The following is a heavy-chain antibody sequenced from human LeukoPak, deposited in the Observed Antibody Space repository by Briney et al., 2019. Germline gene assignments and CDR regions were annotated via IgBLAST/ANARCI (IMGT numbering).Heavy chain of an antibody. D-gene: IGHD3-10*01. CDR1: GYTFTSYD. Sequence: ASVKVSCKASGYTFTSYDINWVRQAPGQGLEWMGWMNPNSGNTGYAQKFQGRVTMTRNTSISTAYMELSSLRSEDTAVYYCARKGLWVRGVITSGFGYWGQGTLVTVSS. CDR3: ARKGLWVRGVITSGFGY. J-gene: IGHJ4*02. CDR2: MNPNSGNT. V-gene: IGHV1-8*01.